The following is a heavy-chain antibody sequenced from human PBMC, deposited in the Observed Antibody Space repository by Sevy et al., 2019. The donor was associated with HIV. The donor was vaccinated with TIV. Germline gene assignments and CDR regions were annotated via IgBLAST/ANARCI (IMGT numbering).Heavy chain of an antibody. CDR3: ARVPQGQLWYSGSLGGYYYHMDG. V-gene: IGHV4-61*01. J-gene: IGHJ6*03. CDR1: GGSVSSGTYY. CDR2: IYKTGST. Sequence: SETLSLSCSVSGGSVSSGTYYWSWIRQPPGKGLEWIGHIYKTGSTNYKLSLQSRVTISVDTSTNQFSLRRRSVTAADTADYYYARVPQGQLWYSGSLGGYYYHMDGWGKGTTVTVSS. D-gene: IGHD3-16*01.